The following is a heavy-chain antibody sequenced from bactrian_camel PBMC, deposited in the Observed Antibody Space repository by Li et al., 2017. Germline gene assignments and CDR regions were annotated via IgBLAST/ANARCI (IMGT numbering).Heavy chain of an antibody. CDR3: VRDALWLARCYSTNDWAY. D-gene: IGHD1*01. Sequence: QLVESGGGLVQPGGSLRLSCAASGFTFSSYYMSWVRQAPGKGLEWVSSIYSDGSNTYYADSVKGRFAISRDNARNTLYLQLNSLKTEDTAVHYCVRDALWLARCYSTNDWAYWGQGTQVTVS. V-gene: IGHV3-2*01. J-gene: IGHJ4*01. CDR1: GFTFSSYY. CDR2: IYSDGSNT.